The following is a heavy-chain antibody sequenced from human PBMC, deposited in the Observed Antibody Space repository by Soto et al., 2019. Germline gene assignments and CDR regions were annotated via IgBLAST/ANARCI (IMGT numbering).Heavy chain of an antibody. Sequence: EMQLVESGGGLVQPGGSLRLSCTASGFDFSTYSMDWFRQAPGKGLEWVSYIEYRSTIMHYADSVKGRFSMSRDNAKKSLYLQMNSLRTEDTAIYYCARHTELPWDGDYYYYYMDVWGKGATVTVSS. CDR3: ARHTELPWDGDYYYYYMDV. CDR2: IEYRSTIM. V-gene: IGHV3-48*01. D-gene: IGHD1-26*01. J-gene: IGHJ6*03. CDR1: GFDFSTYS.